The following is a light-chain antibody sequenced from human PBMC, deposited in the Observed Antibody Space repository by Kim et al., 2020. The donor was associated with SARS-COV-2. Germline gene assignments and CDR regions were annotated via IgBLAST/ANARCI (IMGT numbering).Light chain of an antibody. Sequence: GQSITISCTGTSSDVGDYNYVSWYQQHPGKAPKLMIYDVSNRPSGVSNRFSGSKSGNTASLTISGLQAEDDADYYCSSYTSSSTVVFGGGTKVTVL. J-gene: IGLJ2*01. CDR1: SSDVGDYNY. CDR2: DVS. CDR3: SSYTSSSTVV. V-gene: IGLV2-14*03.